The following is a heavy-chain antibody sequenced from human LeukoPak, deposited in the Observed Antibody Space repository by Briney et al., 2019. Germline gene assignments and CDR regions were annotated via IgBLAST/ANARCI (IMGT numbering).Heavy chain of an antibody. Sequence: PSETLSLTCAVSGGSISSRNWWSRVRQPPGKGLEWIGEIYHSGSSNYNPSLKSRATISVDKSKNQFSLILNSVTAADTAVYYCAKVGSGSWYDYWGQGTLVTVSS. V-gene: IGHV4-4*02. D-gene: IGHD6-13*01. CDR3: AKVGSGSWYDY. CDR2: IYHSGSS. J-gene: IGHJ4*02. CDR1: GGSISSRNW.